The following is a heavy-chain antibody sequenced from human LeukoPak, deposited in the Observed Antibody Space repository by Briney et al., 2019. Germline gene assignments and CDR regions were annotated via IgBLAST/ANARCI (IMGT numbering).Heavy chain of an antibody. V-gene: IGHV3-21*01. J-gene: IGHJ4*02. CDR1: GFTFSTYN. D-gene: IGHD3-22*01. CDR3: ARHVVAVGFDY. CDR2: ITSTSSYI. Sequence: GGSLRLSCAASGFTFSTYNMNWVRQTPGKGLEWVSSITSTSSYIYYADSVKGRFTISRDNANNSLYLQMNSLRAEDTAVYYCARHVVAVGFDYWGQGTLVTVSS.